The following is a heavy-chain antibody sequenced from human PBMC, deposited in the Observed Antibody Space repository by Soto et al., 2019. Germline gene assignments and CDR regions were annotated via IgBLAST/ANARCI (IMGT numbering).Heavy chain of an antibody. V-gene: IGHV1-58*01. J-gene: IGHJ3*02. CDR3: AAERVTYYYDSSGYYGAFDI. CDR1: GFTFTSSA. CDR2: IVVGSGNT. D-gene: IGHD3-22*01. Sequence: ASVKVSCKASGFTFTSSAVQWVRQARGQRLAWIGWIVVGSGNTNYAQKFQERVTITRDMSTSTAYMELSSLRSEDTAVYYCAAERVTYYYDSSGYYGAFDIWGQGTMVTVSS.